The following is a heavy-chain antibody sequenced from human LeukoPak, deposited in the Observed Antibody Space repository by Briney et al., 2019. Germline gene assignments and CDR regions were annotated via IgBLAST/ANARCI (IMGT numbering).Heavy chain of an antibody. J-gene: IGHJ6*02. CDR2: IKSKTDGGTT. Sequence: PGGSLRLSCAASGFTFDDYAMHWVRHAPGKGLEWVGRIKSKTDGGTTDYAAPVKGRFTISRDDSKNTLYLQMNSLKTEDTAVYYCTTVDYYYYNMDVWGQGTTVTVSS. CDR3: TTVDYYYYNMDV. CDR1: GFTFDDYA. V-gene: IGHV3-15*01.